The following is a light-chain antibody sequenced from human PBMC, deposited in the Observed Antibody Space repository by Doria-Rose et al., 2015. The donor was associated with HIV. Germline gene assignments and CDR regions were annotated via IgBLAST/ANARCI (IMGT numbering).Light chain of an antibody. V-gene: IGLV1-44*01. J-gene: IGLJ1*01. CDR1: NSNIGRHS. CDR2: DNN. CDR3: ATWDDSLNGFYV. Sequence: QPGLTQPPSASGTPGQRVTISCSGGNSNIGRHSVRWYQQLPGTVPKLLIYDNNQRPSGIPDRFSGSRSATSASLAISGLQPEDEADYYCATWDDSLNGFYVFGVGTQITVL.